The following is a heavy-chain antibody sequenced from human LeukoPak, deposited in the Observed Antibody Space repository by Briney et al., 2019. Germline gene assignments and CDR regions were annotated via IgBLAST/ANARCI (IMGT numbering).Heavy chain of an antibody. Sequence: ASVKVSCKVSGYTFTDYYMHWVQQATGKGLEWMGLVGPEDGETIYAEKFQGRVTITADTSTDTAYMELSSLRSEDTAVYYCATGSRFLEWLPIYWGQGTLVTVSS. CDR2: VGPEDGET. D-gene: IGHD3-3*01. CDR3: ATGSRFLEWLPIY. J-gene: IGHJ4*02. V-gene: IGHV1-69-2*01. CDR1: GYTFTDYY.